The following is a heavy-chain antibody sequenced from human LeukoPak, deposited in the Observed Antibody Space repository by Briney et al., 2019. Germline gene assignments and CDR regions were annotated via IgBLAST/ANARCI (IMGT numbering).Heavy chain of an antibody. CDR1: GYTFTSYG. Sequence: ASVKVSCKASGYTFTSYGIGWVRQAPGQGLEWMGWISAYNGNTNYAQKLQGRVTMTTDTSTSTAYMNLRSLRSDDTAVYYCAREVPYDSSFYYQPFDYWGQGTLVTASS. D-gene: IGHD3-22*01. CDR3: AREVPYDSSFYYQPFDY. V-gene: IGHV1-18*01. J-gene: IGHJ4*02. CDR2: ISAYNGNT.